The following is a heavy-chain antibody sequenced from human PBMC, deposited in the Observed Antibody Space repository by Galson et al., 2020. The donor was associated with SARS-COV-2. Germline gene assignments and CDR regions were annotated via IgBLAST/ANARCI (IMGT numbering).Heavy chain of an antibody. CDR3: AHVDWNCFDS. J-gene: IGHJ4*02. CDR2: IYWDDDK. V-gene: IGHV2-5*02. D-gene: IGHD1-1*01. CDR1: GFSLTTRGVG. Sequence: SGPTLVKPTQTLTLTCSFSGFSLTTRGVGVGWIRQPPGKALEWLALIYWDDDKLYSPSLKSRLTITKDTSKNQVVLTMTDTDHVDTGTYYCAHVDWNCFDSWGQGILVTVSS.